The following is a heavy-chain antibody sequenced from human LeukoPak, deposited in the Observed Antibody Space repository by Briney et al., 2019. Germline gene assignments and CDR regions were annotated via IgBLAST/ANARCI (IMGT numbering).Heavy chain of an antibody. D-gene: IGHD3-22*01. CDR2: INPNSGGT. CDR3: ARDVPFPYYDSSGYYSDKLDY. V-gene: IGHV1-2*02. Sequence: VASVKVSCKASGYTFTDYYMHWVRQAPGQGLEWMGWINPNSGGTNYAQKFQGRVTMTRDTSISTAYMELSRLRSDDTAVYYCARDVPFPYYDSSGYYSDKLDYWGQGTLVTVSS. J-gene: IGHJ4*02. CDR1: GYTFTDYY.